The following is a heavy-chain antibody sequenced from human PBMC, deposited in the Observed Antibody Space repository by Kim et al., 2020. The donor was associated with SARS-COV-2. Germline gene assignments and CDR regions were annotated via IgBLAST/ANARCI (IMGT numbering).Heavy chain of an antibody. Sequence: GESLKISCEGSGYIFSYSWIGWVRQVPGKGLEWMGIIYPDDADIRYSPSFEGQVIISADKSNNTASLHWSSLKASDTAIYYCARGTTGSYYGEPFFEHWG. CDR2: IYPDDADI. J-gene: IGHJ1*01. D-gene: IGHD1-26*01. CDR1: GYIFSYSW. CDR3: ARGTTGSYYGEPFFEH. V-gene: IGHV5-51*01.